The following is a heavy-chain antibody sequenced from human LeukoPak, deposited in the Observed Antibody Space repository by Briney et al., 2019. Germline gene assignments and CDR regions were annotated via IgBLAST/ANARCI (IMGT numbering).Heavy chain of an antibody. CDR3: ARNKVAAGSDWFDP. V-gene: IGHV4-61*01. CDR1: GGSVSSGYYY. Sequence: KPSETLSLTCTVSGGSVSSGYYYWSWIRQPPGKGLEYIGYIYYSGSTNYNPSLKSRVTISVDTSKNQLSLKLSSVTAADTAVYYCARNKVAAGSDWFDPWGQGTLVTVSS. CDR2: IYYSGST. J-gene: IGHJ5*02. D-gene: IGHD6-13*01.